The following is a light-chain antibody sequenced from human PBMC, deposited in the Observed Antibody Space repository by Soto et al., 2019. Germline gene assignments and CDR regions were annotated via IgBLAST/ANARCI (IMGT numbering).Light chain of an antibody. V-gene: IGLV2-14*01. CDR1: SSDVGGYNY. J-gene: IGLJ3*02. CDR3: SSFTSINTWV. CDR2: EVS. Sequence: QSVLTQPASVSGSPGQAITISCTGTSSDVGGYNYVSWYQQHPGKTPKLMIDEVSNRPSGVSNRFSGSNSGNTASLTISVLPTEDEAGYYCSSFTSINTWVFGGGTKLTVL.